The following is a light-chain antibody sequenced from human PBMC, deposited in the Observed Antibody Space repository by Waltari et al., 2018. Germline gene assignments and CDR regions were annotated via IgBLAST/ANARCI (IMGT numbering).Light chain of an antibody. CDR1: QDISNW. CDR3: QQAKSYPRR. J-gene: IGKJ3*01. CDR2: AAS. V-gene: IGKV1-12*01. Sequence: DIEITPSPSSVSGSRGGNVTFTGRASQDISNWLAWYQQKPGKAPNLLIYAASTLQSGVPSRFSGSGSGTDFTLTISSLQPEDFATYYCQQAKSYPRRFGPGTKVEIK.